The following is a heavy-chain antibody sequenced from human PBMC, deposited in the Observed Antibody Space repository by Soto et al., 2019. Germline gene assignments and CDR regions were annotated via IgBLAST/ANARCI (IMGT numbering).Heavy chain of an antibody. CDR1: GYTFSDYA. Sequence: QVQLVQSGGEVKKPGASVKVSCQASGYTFSDYAISWVRQAPGQGLEWMGWISASTRNTDQAQNFQGRVIMTLDTSTNTAYMGLRSLRSDDTAVYYCVGCYCSVGSCYACWHFDLWGRGTLVTVSS. CDR3: VGCYCSVGSCYACWHFDL. CDR2: ISASTRNT. J-gene: IGHJ2*01. V-gene: IGHV1-18*01. D-gene: IGHD2-15*01.